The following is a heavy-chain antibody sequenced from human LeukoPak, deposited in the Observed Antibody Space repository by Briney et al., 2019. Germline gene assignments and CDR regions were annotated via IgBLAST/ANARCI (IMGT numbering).Heavy chain of an antibody. D-gene: IGHD3-22*01. CDR1: GGSISSYY. J-gene: IGHJ3*02. Sequence: PSETLSLTCTVPGGSISSYYWSWIRQPPGKGLEWIGYIHYRGSTNYNPSLKSRVTISVDTSKNQFSLKLSSVTAADTPVYYCARARVFSDSSGYYDAFDIWGQGTMVTVSS. V-gene: IGHV4-59*01. CDR2: IHYRGST. CDR3: ARARVFSDSSGYYDAFDI.